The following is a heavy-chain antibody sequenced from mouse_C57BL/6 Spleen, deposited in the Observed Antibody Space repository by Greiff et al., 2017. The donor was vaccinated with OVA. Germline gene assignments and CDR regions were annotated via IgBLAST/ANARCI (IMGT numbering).Heavy chain of an antibody. Sequence: EVMLVESGGDLVKPGGSLKLSCAASGFTFSSYGMSWVRQTPDKRLEWVATISSGGSYTYYPDSVKGRFTISRDNAKNTLYLQMSSLKSEDTAMYYCARQGDDYDVRVWFAYWGQGTLVTVSA. CDR2: ISSGGSYT. CDR3: ARQGDDYDVRVWFAY. D-gene: IGHD2-4*01. CDR1: GFTFSSYG. J-gene: IGHJ3*01. V-gene: IGHV5-6*01.